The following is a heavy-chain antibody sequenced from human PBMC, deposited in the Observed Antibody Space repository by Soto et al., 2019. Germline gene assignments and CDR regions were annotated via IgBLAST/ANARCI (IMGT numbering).Heavy chain of an antibody. D-gene: IGHD3-16*01. V-gene: IGHV1-3*01. CDR2: IYGGDGNT. CDR3: ARDRDWGMDV. CDR1: GYTFTSYS. Sequence: ASVKVSCKASGYTFTSYSLQWVRQVPGQRLEWMGWIYGGDGNTKYSPNVKGRVTLTRDTSASTAYMELNSPTSEDTAVYYCARDRDWGMDVWGPGTTVTVSS. J-gene: IGHJ6*02.